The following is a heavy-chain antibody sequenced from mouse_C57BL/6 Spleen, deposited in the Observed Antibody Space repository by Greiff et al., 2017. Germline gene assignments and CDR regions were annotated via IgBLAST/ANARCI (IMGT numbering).Heavy chain of an antibody. Sequence: EVQLVESGGGLVKPGGSLKLSCAASGFTFSDYGMHWVRQAPEKGLEWVAYISSGSSTIYYADTVKGRFTISRDNAKNTLFLQMTSLRSEDTAMYYCASYYYGSSYPFDYWGQGTTLTVSS. D-gene: IGHD1-1*01. CDR3: ASYYYGSSYPFDY. J-gene: IGHJ2*01. CDR2: ISSGSSTI. CDR1: GFTFSDYG. V-gene: IGHV5-17*01.